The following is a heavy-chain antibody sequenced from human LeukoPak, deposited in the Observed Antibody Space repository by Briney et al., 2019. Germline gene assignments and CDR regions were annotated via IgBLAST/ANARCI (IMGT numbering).Heavy chain of an antibody. CDR1: GFTVSSNY. D-gene: IGHD6-6*01. Sequence: GGSLRLSCAASGFTVSSNYMSWVRQAPGKGLEWVSVIYSGGSTYYADSVKGRFTISRDNSKNTLNLQMNSLRAEDTAVYYCARDRVPSIASSRGVWGKGTTVTVSS. J-gene: IGHJ6*04. CDR2: IYSGGST. CDR3: ARDRVPSIASSRGV. V-gene: IGHV3-66*02.